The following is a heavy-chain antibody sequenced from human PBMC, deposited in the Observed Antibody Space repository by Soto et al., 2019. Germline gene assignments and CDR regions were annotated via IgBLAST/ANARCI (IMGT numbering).Heavy chain of an antibody. J-gene: IGHJ4*02. V-gene: IGHV3-7*01. CDR2: IKQDGSEK. Sequence: GGSLRLSCAASGFTFSSYWMSWVRQAPGKGLEWVANIKQDGSEKYYVDSVKGRFTISRDNAKNSLYLQMNSLRAEDTAVYYCARVFRYYDSSGYYPVDYWGQGTLVTVSS. CDR1: GFTFSSYW. D-gene: IGHD3-22*01. CDR3: ARVFRYYDSSGYYPVDY.